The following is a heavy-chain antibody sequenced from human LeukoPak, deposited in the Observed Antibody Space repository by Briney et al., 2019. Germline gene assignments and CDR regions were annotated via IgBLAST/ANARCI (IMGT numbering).Heavy chain of an antibody. V-gene: IGHV3-30-3*01. Sequence: GGSLRLSCAASGFTFGSYAMHWVRQAPGKGLEWVAVISYDGSNKYYADSVKGRFTISRDNSKNTLYLQMNSLRAEDPAVYYCARERSSLAGAFDIWGQGTMVTVSS. CDR3: ARERSSLAGAFDI. CDR1: GFTFGSYA. D-gene: IGHD6-6*01. CDR2: ISYDGSNK. J-gene: IGHJ3*02.